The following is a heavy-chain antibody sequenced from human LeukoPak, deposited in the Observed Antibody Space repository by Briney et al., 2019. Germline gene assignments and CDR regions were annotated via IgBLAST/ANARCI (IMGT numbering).Heavy chain of an antibody. CDR1: GYTFTDYY. J-gene: IGHJ6*03. V-gene: IGHV1-69-2*01. CDR2: VDPEDGET. Sequence: ASVKISCKVSGYTFTDYYMHWVQQAPGKGLEWMGLVDPEDGETIYAEKFQGRVTITADTSTDTAYMELSSLRSEDTAAYYCATRASSSPDMDVWGKGTTVTVSS. CDR3: ATRASSSPDMDV. D-gene: IGHD6-6*01.